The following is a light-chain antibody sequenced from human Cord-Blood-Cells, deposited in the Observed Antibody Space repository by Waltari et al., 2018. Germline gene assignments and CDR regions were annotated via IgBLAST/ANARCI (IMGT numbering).Light chain of an antibody. V-gene: IGKV3-20*01. CDR1: QSVSSSY. CDR2: GAS. Sequence: EIVLTQSPGTLSLSPGERATLSCRASQSVSSSYLAWYQQKPGQAPRLRIYGASSRATGSPDRFSGSGSGTDFTLTISRLEPEDCAVYYCQQYGSSIFTFGPGTKVDIK. J-gene: IGKJ3*01. CDR3: QQYGSSIFT.